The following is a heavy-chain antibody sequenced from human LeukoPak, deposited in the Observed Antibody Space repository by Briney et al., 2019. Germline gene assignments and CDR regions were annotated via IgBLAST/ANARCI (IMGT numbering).Heavy chain of an antibody. CDR2: IYYSGNT. Sequence: SETLSLTCNVSGGSISSGSYYWGWIRQPAGKGLEWVGTIYYSGNTYYNPSLKSRATISVDTSKNQFSLKLTSVTAADTAVYYCTCGYYSRGDYWGQGTLVTVSS. J-gene: IGHJ4*02. D-gene: IGHD3-22*01. CDR3: TCGYYSRGDY. CDR1: GGSISSGSYY. V-gene: IGHV4-39*01.